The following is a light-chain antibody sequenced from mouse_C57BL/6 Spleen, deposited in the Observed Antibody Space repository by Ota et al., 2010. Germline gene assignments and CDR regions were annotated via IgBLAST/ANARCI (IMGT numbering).Light chain of an antibody. Sequence: DIVMTQSPSSLSVSAGEKVTMSCKSSQSLLNSGNQKNYLAWYQQKPGQSPKLLIYWASTRKSGVPDRFIGSGSGTDFTLTISSVQAEDLADYFCQQHYSTPLTFGAGTKLELK. CDR3: QQHYSTPLT. CDR1: QSLLNSGNQKNY. V-gene: IGKV8-24*01. J-gene: IGKJ5*01. CDR2: WAS.